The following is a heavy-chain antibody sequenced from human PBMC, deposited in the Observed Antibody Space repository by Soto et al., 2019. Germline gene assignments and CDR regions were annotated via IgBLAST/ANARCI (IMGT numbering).Heavy chain of an antibody. CDR2: IDPDDYKT. J-gene: IGHJ4*02. Sequence: GQCLKTSWKLATYSPSSYCTRGVCQLPGKGLEWIGIIDPDDYKTTDSPSFQGQVTTSADKSISTAYLQWSSLKASDTVMYYCARHDAYDGKSPLDYWGQGTLVTVSS. CDR3: ARHDAYDGKSPLDY. V-gene: IGHV5-51*01. D-gene: IGHD5-12*01. CDR1: TYSPSSYC.